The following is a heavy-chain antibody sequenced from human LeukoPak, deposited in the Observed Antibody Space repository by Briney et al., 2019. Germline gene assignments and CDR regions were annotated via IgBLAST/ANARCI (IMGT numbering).Heavy chain of an antibody. V-gene: IGHV3-74*01. J-gene: IGHJ6*03. CDR2: INSDGSST. CDR1: GFSVNNYW. Sequence: PGGSLRLSCAASGFSVNNYWMHWVRQAPGKGLVWVSRINSDGSSTSYADSVKGRFTISRDNAKNTLYLQMNSLRAEDTAVYYCARDGYSYGYYYYYYMDVWGKGTTVTVSS. D-gene: IGHD5-18*01. CDR3: ARDGYSYGYYYYYYMDV.